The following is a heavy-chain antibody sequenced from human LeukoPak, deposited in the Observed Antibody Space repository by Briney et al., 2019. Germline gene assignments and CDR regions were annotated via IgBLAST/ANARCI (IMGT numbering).Heavy chain of an antibody. CDR2: IIPTVGIA. V-gene: IGHV1-69*04. CDR3: ARWGFGSMVRGDIKDYHGMDV. Sequence: SVKVSCKASGGTFSSYVISWVRQAPGQGLEWMGRIIPTVGIANYAQKFQGRVTITADKSTSTAYMELSSLRSEDTAVYYCARWGFGSMVRGDIKDYHGMDVWGQGTTVTVSS. CDR1: GGTFSSYV. J-gene: IGHJ6*02. D-gene: IGHD3-10*01.